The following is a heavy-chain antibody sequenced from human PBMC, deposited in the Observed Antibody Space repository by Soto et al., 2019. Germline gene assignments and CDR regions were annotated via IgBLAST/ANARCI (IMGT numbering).Heavy chain of an antibody. CDR3: ARGGLEPFDY. V-gene: IGHV3-74*01. J-gene: IGHJ4*02. CDR2: INDYGTTI. D-gene: IGHD1-1*01. Sequence: MDWVRQAPGKGLVWVSRINDYGTTINYAESVEGRFTISRDDAKSEVYLQMNNLRAEDTAVYYCARGGLEPFDYWGQGALVTVSS.